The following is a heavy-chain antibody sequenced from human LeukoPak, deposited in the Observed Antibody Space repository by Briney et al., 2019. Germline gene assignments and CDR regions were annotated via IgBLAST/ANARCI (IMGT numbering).Heavy chain of an antibody. CDR2: ISNSGSTI. V-gene: IGHV3-11*04. Sequence: GGSLRLSCAASGFTFSDCYMSWIRQAPGKGLEWVSYISNSGSTIYYADSVKGRFTISRDNAKNSLYLQMNSLRAEDTAVYYCARESPPLYWGQGTLVTVSS. J-gene: IGHJ4*02. CDR3: ARESPPLY. CDR1: GFTFSDCY.